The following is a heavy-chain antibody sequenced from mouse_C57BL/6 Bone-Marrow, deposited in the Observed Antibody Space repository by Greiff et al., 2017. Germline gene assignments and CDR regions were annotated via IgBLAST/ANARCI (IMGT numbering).Heavy chain of an antibody. J-gene: IGHJ4*01. Sequence: VQLQQPGAELVMPGASVKLSCKASGYTFTSYWMHWVQQRPGQGLEWIGEIDPSDSYTNYNQKFKGKSTLTVDKSSSTAYMQLSSLTSEDSAVYYCARRWDAMDYWGQGTSVTVSS. D-gene: IGHD2-3*01. CDR2: IDPSDSYT. CDR1: GYTFTSYW. CDR3: ARRWDAMDY. V-gene: IGHV1-69*01.